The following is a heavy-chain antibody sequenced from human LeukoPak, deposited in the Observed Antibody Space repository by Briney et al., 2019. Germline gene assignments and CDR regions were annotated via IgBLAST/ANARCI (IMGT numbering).Heavy chain of an antibody. CDR3: ARGPYYDILTGYLENWFDP. D-gene: IGHD3-9*01. V-gene: IGHV1-69*13. CDR2: IIPIFGTA. Sequence: SVKVSCKASGGTFSSYAISWVRQAPGQGLEWMGGIIPIFGTANYAQKFQGRVTITADESTSTAYMELSSLRSEDTAVYYCARGPYYDILTGYLENWFDPWGRGTLVTVSS. CDR1: GGTFSSYA. J-gene: IGHJ5*02.